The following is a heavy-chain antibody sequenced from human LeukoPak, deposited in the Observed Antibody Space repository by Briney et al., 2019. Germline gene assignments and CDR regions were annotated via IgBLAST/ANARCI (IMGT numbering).Heavy chain of an antibody. D-gene: IGHD1-14*01. V-gene: IGHV4-39*01. CDR3: ARLSNRGAFDI. J-gene: IGHJ3*02. Sequence: NSGGSLRLSCAASGFTVSSNYMSWIRQPPGKGLEWIGSIYYSGSTYYNPSLKSRVTISVDTSKNQFSLKLSSVTAADTAVYYCARLSNRGAFDIWGQGTMVTVSS. CDR2: IYYSGST. CDR1: GFTVSSNY.